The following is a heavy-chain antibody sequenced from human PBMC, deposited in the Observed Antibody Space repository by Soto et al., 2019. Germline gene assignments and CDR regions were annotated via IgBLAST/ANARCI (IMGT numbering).Heavy chain of an antibody. V-gene: IGHV4-30-4*01. CDR2: IYYTGST. Sequence: SETLSLTCTVSGGSISSGYYYWSWIRQPPGKGLEWIGYIYYTGSTYYHPSLKSRVTMSVDTSKNQFSLKLSSVTADDTAVYYCVLWPPYYFDYWGQGTLVTVSS. CDR1: GGSISSGYYY. J-gene: IGHJ4*02. D-gene: IGHD3-10*01. CDR3: VLWPPYYFDY.